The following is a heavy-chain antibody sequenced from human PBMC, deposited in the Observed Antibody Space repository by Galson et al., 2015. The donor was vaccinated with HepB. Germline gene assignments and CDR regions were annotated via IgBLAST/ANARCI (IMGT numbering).Heavy chain of an antibody. Sequence: SVKVSCKASGYTFTSYAMHWVRQAPGQRLEWMGWINAGNGNTKYSQKFQGRVTITRDTSASTAYMELSSLRSEDTAVYYCASAHSSGWHLLGYWGQGTLVTVSS. V-gene: IGHV1-3*01. CDR2: INAGNGNT. CDR1: GYTFTSYA. D-gene: IGHD6-19*01. J-gene: IGHJ4*02. CDR3: ASAHSSGWHLLGY.